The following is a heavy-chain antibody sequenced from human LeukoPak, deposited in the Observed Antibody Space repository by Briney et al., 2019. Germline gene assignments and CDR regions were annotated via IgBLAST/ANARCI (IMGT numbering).Heavy chain of an antibody. CDR1: GFTVSSNY. CDR3: FGESGFDP. CDR2: IGTAGDT. V-gene: IGHV3-13*01. J-gene: IGHJ5*02. Sequence: PGGSLRLSCAASGFTVSSNYMSWVRQAPGKGLEWGSAIGTAGDTYYPGSVKGQFTISRENAKNSLYLQMNSLRAGDTAVTLWFGESGFDPWGQGTLVTVSS. D-gene: IGHD3-10*01.